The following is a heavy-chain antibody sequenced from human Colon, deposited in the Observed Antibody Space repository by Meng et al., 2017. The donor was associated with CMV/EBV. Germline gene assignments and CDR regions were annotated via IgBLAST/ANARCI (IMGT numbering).Heavy chain of an antibody. D-gene: IGHD2-21*01. V-gene: IGHV4-39*07. CDR2: VYYSGYT. J-gene: IGHJ3*02. CDR1: GGSISSTSYY. Sequence: SETLSLTCNVSGGSISSTSYYWAWIRQSPGKGLEWIGSVYYSGYTYSNPSLSSRLSISVDRSKNQFFLRRSSVTAADTAVYYCARDRHSEVVIALKGTFDIWGQGTRVTVSS. CDR3: ARDRHSEVVIALKGTFDI.